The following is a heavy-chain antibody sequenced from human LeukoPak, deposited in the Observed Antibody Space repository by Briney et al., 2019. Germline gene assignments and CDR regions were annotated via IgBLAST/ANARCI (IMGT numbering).Heavy chain of an antibody. D-gene: IGHD6-19*01. CDR3: ARDGSGWRRAFDY. J-gene: IGHJ4*02. CDR2: INHSGST. Sequence: SSETLSLTCAVYGGSFSGYYWSWIRQPPGKGLEWIGEINHSGSTNYIPSLKSRVTISVDTSKNQFSLKLSSVTAADTAVYYCARDGSGWRRAFDYWGQGTLVTVSS. V-gene: IGHV4-34*01. CDR1: GGSFSGYY.